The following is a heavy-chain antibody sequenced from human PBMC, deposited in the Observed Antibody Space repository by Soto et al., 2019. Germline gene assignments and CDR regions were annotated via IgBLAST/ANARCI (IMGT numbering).Heavy chain of an antibody. V-gene: IGHV3-30*18. CDR3: AKRVDTAMVSPTDY. CDR2: ISYDGSNK. Sequence: GGSLRLSCAASGFTFSSYGMHWVRQAPGKGLEWVAVISYDGSNKYYADSVKGRFTISRDNSKNTLYLQMNSLRAEDTAVYYCAKRVDTAMVSPTDYWGQGTLVTVSS. J-gene: IGHJ4*02. CDR1: GFTFSSYG. D-gene: IGHD5-18*01.